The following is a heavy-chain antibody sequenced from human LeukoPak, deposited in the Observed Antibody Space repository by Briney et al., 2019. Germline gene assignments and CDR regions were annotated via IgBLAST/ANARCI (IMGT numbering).Heavy chain of an antibody. CDR3: ARRGYYYDSSGMVY. D-gene: IGHD3-22*01. CDR1: PHSTNSYS. CDR2: IYPGDSDT. V-gene: IGHV5-51*01. Sequence: NTYCKRPPHSTNSYSNAWVSQMTDKSLEWIRIIYPGDSDTRYSPSFQGQVTISADKSISTAYLQWSSLKASDTAMYYCARRGYYYDSSGMVYWGQGTLVTVSS. J-gene: IGHJ4*02.